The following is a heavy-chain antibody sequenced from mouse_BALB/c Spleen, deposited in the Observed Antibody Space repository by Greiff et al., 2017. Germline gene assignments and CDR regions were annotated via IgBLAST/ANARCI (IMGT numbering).Heavy chain of an antibody. V-gene: IGHV2-9*02. CDR3: ARDDYDYDEGAMDY. Sequence: VQLVESGPGLVAPSQSLSITCTVSGFSLTSYGVHWVRQPPGKGLEWLGVIWAGGSTNYNSALMSRLSISKDNSKSQVFLKMNSLQTDDTAMYYCARDDYDYDEGAMDYWGQGTSVTVSS. D-gene: IGHD2-4*01. CDR2: IWAGGST. J-gene: IGHJ4*01. CDR1: GFSLTSYG.